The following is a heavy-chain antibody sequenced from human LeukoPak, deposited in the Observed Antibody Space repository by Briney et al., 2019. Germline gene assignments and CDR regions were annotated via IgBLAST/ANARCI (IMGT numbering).Heavy chain of an antibody. CDR2: ISAYNGHT. CDR3: ARDRRYRGTYFWDY. D-gene: IGHD1-26*01. J-gene: IGHJ4*02. Sequence: ASVKVSCKASGYTFIDYGISWARQAPGQRPEWVAWISAYNGHTNNARKFEGRVTVTTDTSTNTAYMELKSLRSDDTAVYFCARDRRYRGTYFWDYWGQGSLVTVSS. CDR1: GYTFIDYG. V-gene: IGHV1-18*01.